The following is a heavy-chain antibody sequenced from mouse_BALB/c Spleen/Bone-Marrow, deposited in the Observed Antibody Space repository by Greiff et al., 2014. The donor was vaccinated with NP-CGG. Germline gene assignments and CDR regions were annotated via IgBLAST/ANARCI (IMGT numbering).Heavy chain of an antibody. CDR3: AYGSSYDYFDY. CDR2: IGPANGNT. J-gene: IGHJ2*01. D-gene: IGHD1-1*01. Sequence: EVQLVESGAELVKPEASVKLSCTASGFNIKDTYMHWVKQRPEQGLEWIGRIGPANGNTKYDPKFQGKATITADTSSNTAYLQLSSLTSEDTAVYYCAYGSSYDYFDYWGQGTTLTVSS. CDR1: GFNIKDTY. V-gene: IGHV14-3*02.